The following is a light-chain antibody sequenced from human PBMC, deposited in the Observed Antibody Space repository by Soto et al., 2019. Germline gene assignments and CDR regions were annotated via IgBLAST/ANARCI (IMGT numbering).Light chain of an antibody. Sequence: QSVLTQPASVSRSPGQSIAISCTGTSSDVGSYNLVSWYQQHPGKAPKLMIYEGTKLPSGVSNRFSGSKSGNTASLTISGLQAEDEADYYCCSSAGSSLYVFGSGTKVTV. CDR3: CSSAGSSLYV. CDR2: EGT. CDR1: SSDVGSYNL. J-gene: IGLJ1*01. V-gene: IGLV2-23*01.